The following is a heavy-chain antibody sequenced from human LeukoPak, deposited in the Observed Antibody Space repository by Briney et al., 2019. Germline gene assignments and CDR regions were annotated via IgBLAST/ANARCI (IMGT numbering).Heavy chain of an antibody. CDR1: GFTFSSYD. Sequence: PGGSLRLSCEASGFTFSSYDMSWVRQAPGKGLEWVSAIGGSGSDTSYTDSVKGRFTISRDNSKSTLYLQMNSLRAEDTAVYHCAKTLRDLEWLTGELDVWGQGTAVTVSS. D-gene: IGHD3-3*01. CDR2: IGGSGSDT. J-gene: IGHJ6*02. V-gene: IGHV3-23*01. CDR3: AKTLRDLEWLTGELDV.